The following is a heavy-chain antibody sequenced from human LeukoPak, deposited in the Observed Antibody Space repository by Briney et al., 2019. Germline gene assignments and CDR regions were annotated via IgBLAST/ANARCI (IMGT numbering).Heavy chain of an antibody. D-gene: IGHD6-13*01. CDR3: ARVMDQQMDRSFDY. V-gene: IGHV4-4*07. J-gene: IGHJ4*02. Sequence: KSSETLSLTCTVSGDSISSYYWSWLRQPAGKGLQWIGRIYSSGTTYYNQSLKSRVTMSVDTSKNQFSLKLSSVTAADTAVYYCARVMDQQMDRSFDYWGQGILVTVSS. CDR1: GDSISSYY. CDR2: IYSSGTT.